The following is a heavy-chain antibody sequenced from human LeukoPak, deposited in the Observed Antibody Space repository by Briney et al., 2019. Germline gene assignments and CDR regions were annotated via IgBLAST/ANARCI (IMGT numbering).Heavy chain of an antibody. V-gene: IGHV3-48*03. CDR3: AREWSTFDY. J-gene: IGHJ4*02. Sequence: PGGSLRLSCAPSGFTFSSFEMNWVRQAPGKGLEWVSYISSSGSTIYYADSVKGRFTSSRDNAKNSLYLQMNSLRAEDTAVYYCAREWSTFDYWGQGALVTVSS. CDR1: GFTFSSFE. CDR2: ISSSGSTI. D-gene: IGHD2-15*01.